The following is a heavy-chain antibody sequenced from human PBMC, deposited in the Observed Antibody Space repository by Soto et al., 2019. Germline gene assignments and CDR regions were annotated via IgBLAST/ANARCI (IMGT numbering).Heavy chain of an antibody. J-gene: IGHJ4*02. CDR3: AKDTGLGGTVSLCFDY. Sequence: EVQLLESGGGLVQPGGSLRLSCAASGFTFSSYAMSWVRQAPGKGLEWVSTISAGGGSTYYADSVKGRFTISRDNSKNTLYLQMNSLRAEDTAVYYCAKDTGLGGTVSLCFDYWGQGTLVTVSS. D-gene: IGHD1-1*01. CDR1: GFTFSSYA. CDR2: ISAGGGST. V-gene: IGHV3-23*01.